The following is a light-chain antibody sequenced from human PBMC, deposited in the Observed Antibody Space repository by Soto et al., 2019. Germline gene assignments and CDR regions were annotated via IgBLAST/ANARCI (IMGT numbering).Light chain of an antibody. J-gene: IGKJ1*01. CDR1: QSVSSN. Sequence: EIVMAQSTATLSGSPGERATLSCRASQSVSSNLAWYQQKPGQAPRLLIYGASTRATGIPARFSGSGSGTEFTLTISSLQSEDFAVYYCQQYTNWPRTFGQGTKVEIK. CDR3: QQYTNWPRT. V-gene: IGKV3-15*01. CDR2: GAS.